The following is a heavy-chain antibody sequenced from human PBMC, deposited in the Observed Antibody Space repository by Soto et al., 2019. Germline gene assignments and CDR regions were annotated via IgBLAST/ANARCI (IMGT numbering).Heavy chain of an antibody. CDR3: ARSGEHPLDY. J-gene: IGHJ4*02. D-gene: IGHD1-26*01. Sequence: GASVKVSFKTSGYAFPHYVINWVRQAPGHGLEWMGFSTHTGNTNYAQNFQGRVVLTTDTSTSTAYMEVTSLRSDDTAVYYCARSGEHPLDYWGQGTPVTVSS. CDR1: GYAFPHYV. CDR2: STHTGNT. V-gene: IGHV1-18*01.